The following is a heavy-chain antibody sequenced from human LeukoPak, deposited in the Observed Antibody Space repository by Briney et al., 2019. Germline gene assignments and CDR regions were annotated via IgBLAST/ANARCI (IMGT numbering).Heavy chain of an antibody. CDR2: IKQDGSEK. V-gene: IGHV3-7*01. CDR1: RLTFSSYW. Sequence: GGSLRLSCEGFRLTFSSYWMSWVRQAPGKGLEWVANIKQDGSEKYYVDSVKGRFTISRDNAKNSLYLQMNSLRAEDTAVYYCARRRYSGSSQHFDYWGQGTLVTVSS. J-gene: IGHJ4*02. CDR3: ARRRYSGSSQHFDY. D-gene: IGHD1-26*01.